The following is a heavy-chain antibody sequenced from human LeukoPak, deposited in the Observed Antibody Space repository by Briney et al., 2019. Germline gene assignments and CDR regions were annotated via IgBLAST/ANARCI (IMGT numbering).Heavy chain of an antibody. D-gene: IGHD5-12*01. CDR2: MSGSGSIT. Sequence: GGSLRLSCAASVFTFSCYAMSWVRQAPGKGLEWVSAMSGSGSITYYPDSVKGRFTSSIDNSKNTLNLQMNSRRAGDTAVYYCAKAKERRGYDTGGFDYWGQGTLVTVSS. V-gene: IGHV3-23*01. CDR1: VFTFSCYA. J-gene: IGHJ4*02. CDR3: AKAKERRGYDTGGFDY.